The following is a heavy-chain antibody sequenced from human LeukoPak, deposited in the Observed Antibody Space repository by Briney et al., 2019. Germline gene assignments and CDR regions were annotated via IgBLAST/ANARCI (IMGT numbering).Heavy chain of an antibody. CDR2: IYSGGST. D-gene: IGHD6-13*01. V-gene: IGHV3-53*01. CDR3: ARDTVAAAGTDY. CDR1: GFTVNSNY. J-gene: IGHJ4*02. Sequence: GGSLRLSCAVSGFTVNSNYMTWVRRAPGKGLEWVSVIYSGGSTYYADSVKGRFTISRDNSKNTLYLQMNSLRADDTAVYYCARDTVAAAGTDYWGQGTLVTVSS.